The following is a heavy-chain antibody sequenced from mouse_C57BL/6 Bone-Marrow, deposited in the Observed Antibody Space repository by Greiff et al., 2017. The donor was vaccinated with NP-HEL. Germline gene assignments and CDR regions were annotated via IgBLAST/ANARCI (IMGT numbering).Heavy chain of an antibody. CDR1: GFTFSDYY. Sequence: EVKLMESGGGLVQPGGSLKLSCAASGFTFSDYYMYWVRQTPEKRLEWVAYISNGGGSTYYPDTVKGRFTISRDNAKNTLYLQMSRLKSEDTAMYYCARHASSGYAMDYWGQGTSVTVSS. CDR2: ISNGGGST. J-gene: IGHJ4*01. V-gene: IGHV5-12*01. D-gene: IGHD3-2*02. CDR3: ARHASSGYAMDY.